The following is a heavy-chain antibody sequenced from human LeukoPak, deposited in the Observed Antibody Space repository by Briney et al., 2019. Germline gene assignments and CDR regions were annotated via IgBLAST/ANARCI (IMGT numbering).Heavy chain of an antibody. CDR1: GFTFSFYW. CDR3: ARDQKHVGATGNKALDY. Sequence: PGGSLRLSCAASGFTFSFYWMSWVRQAPGKGLEWVSSISSSISIYYADSVKGRFTISRDNSKNSLYLQMNSLRAEDTAMYYCARDQKHVGATGNKALDYWGQGTLVTVSS. D-gene: IGHD1-26*01. V-gene: IGHV3-69-1*01. J-gene: IGHJ4*02. CDR2: ISSSISI.